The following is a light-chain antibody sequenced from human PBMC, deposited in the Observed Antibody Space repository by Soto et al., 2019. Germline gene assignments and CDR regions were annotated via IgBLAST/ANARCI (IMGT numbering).Light chain of an antibody. CDR2: GAS. CDR3: QQCSPRRT. V-gene: IGKV3-15*01. Sequence: VMTQSPASLSVSPGERATLSCRASQSVSSSYLAWYHQKPGQAPRLLIYGASTSATGIPARFSGSGSGTEFTLTFISLQAEDIAVCYYQQCSPRRTFGQGTRVEIK. J-gene: IGKJ1*01. CDR1: QSVSSSY.